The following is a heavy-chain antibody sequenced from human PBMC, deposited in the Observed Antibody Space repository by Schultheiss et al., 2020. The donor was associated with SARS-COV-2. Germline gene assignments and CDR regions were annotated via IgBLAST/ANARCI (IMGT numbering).Heavy chain of an antibody. Sequence: SETLSLTCTVSGGSISSGGYYWSWIRQHPGKGLEWIGYIYYSGSTYYNPSLKSRVTISVDTSKNQFSLKLSSVTAADTAVYYCARWNYDILTGYPRSYYYYYGMDVWGQGTTVTVSS. CDR2: IYYSGST. V-gene: IGHV4-31*03. CDR3: ARWNYDILTGYPRSYYYYYGMDV. D-gene: IGHD3-9*01. J-gene: IGHJ6*02. CDR1: GGSISSGGYY.